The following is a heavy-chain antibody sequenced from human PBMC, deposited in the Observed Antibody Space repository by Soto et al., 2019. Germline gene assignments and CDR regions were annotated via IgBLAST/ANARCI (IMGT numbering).Heavy chain of an antibody. CDR3: AREGTGTTSMDV. CDR2: MNPNSGNT. J-gene: IGHJ6*02. CDR1: GYTFTSYD. D-gene: IGHD1-1*01. V-gene: IGHV1-8*01. Sequence: QVQLVQSGAEVKKPGASVTVSCKASGYTFTSYDIHWVRQATGQGLEWMGWMNPNSGNTGYAQKFQGRVTMTRNTSISPAYMELSSLSSEDTAVSYCAREGTGTTSMDVWGQGPTVTVSS.